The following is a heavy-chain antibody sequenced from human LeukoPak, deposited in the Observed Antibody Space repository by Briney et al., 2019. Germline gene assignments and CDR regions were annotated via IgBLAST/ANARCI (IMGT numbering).Heavy chain of an antibody. V-gene: IGHV4-31*03. Sequence: SQTLCLTCTVSGGSISSGGYYWSWIRQHPGKGLEWIGYIYYSGSTYYNPSLKSRVTISVDTSKNQFSLKLSSVTAADTAVYYCARGAYPGYSGYDDGDFDYWGQGTLVTVSS. D-gene: IGHD5-12*01. CDR2: IYYSGST. CDR1: GGSISSGGYY. J-gene: IGHJ4*02. CDR3: ARGAYPGYSGYDDGDFDY.